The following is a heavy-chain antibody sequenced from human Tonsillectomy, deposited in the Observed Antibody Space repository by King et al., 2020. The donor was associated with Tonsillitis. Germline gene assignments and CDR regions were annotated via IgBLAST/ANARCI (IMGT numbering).Heavy chain of an antibody. Sequence: VQLQESGPGLVKPSQTLSLTCSVSGASISSGGYYWSWIRQHPGKGLEWIGYISYSGSPSYNTSLRSRLTISLDTSNNQFSLRLSSVTVADTATYFCARARDYGDHSFDFGGQGTRVTVSS. CDR3: ARARDYGDHSFDF. D-gene: IGHD4/OR15-4a*01. CDR1: GASISSGGYY. CDR2: ISYSGSP. V-gene: IGHV4-31*03. J-gene: IGHJ4*02.